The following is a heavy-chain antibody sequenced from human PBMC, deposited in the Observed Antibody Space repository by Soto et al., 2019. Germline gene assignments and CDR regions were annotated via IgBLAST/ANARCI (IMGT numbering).Heavy chain of an antibody. CDR2: ISSSSSYI. CDR1: GFTFSSYS. V-gene: IGHV3-21*01. Sequence: GGSLRLSCAASGFTFSSYSMNWVRQAPGKGLEWVSSISSSSSYIYYADSVKGRFTISRDNAKNSLYLQMNSLRAEDTAVYYCARDYPGYSSSSPGYYYYMDVWGKGTTVTVSS. D-gene: IGHD6-6*01. CDR3: ARDYPGYSSSSPGYYYYMDV. J-gene: IGHJ6*03.